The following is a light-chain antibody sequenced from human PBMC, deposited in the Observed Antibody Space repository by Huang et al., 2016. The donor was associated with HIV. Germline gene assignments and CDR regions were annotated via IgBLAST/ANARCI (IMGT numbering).Light chain of an antibody. V-gene: IGKV3-11*01. CDR1: QSVSRY. CDR3: QQRSSWLT. CDR2: DAS. Sequence: EIVLTQSPASLSLSPGERATLPCRASQSVSRYLAWYQQKPGQAPRLLIYDASNRATGIPARFSGSGSGTDFTLTISSLEPEDFAVYYCQQRSSWLTFGGGTEVEIK. J-gene: IGKJ4*01.